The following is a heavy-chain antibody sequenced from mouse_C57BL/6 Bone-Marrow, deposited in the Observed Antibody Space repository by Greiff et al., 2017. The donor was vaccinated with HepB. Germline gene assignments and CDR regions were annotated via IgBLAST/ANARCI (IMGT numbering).Heavy chain of an antibody. V-gene: IGHV1-81*01. CDR3: ARSLYYYGSSSWDFDY. D-gene: IGHD1-1*01. J-gene: IGHJ2*01. CDR1: GYTFTSYG. Sequence: QVQLQQSGAELARPGASVKLSCKASGYTFTSYGISWVKQRTGQGLEWIGEIYPRSGNTYYNEKFKGKATLTADKSSSTAYMALRSLTSEDSAVYFCARSLYYYGSSSWDFDYWGQGTTLTVSS. CDR2: IYPRSGNT.